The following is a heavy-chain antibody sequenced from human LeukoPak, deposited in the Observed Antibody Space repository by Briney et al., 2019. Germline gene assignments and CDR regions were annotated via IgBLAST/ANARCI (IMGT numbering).Heavy chain of an antibody. V-gene: IGHV3-7*01. J-gene: IGHJ4*02. D-gene: IGHD3-9*01. CDR3: ARGYDILTGYQPYYFDY. CDR2: IKQDGSEK. Sequence: GGSPRLSCAASGFTFSSYWMSWVRQAPGKGLEWVANIKQDGSEKYYVDSVKGRFTISRDNAKNSLYLQMNSLRAEDTAVYYCARGYDILTGYQPYYFDYWGQGTLVTVSS. CDR1: GFTFSSYW.